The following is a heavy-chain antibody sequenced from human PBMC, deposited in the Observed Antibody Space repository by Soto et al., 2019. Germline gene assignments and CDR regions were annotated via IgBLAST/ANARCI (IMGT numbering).Heavy chain of an antibody. J-gene: IGHJ4*02. V-gene: IGHV1-46*01. D-gene: IGHD6-25*01. Sequence: ASVKVSCKASGYMFTNYYLHWVRQAPGQGLEWMGMINPSGVRTTYAQKFQGRVTMTRDRSTSTVYMDLSRLRSDDTGVYYCAREWQRGTDYWGQGALVTVSS. CDR2: INPSGVRT. CDR3: AREWQRGTDY. CDR1: GYMFTNYY.